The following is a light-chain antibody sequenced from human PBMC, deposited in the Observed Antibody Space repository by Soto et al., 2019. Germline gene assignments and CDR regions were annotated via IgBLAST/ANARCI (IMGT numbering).Light chain of an antibody. CDR3: QSYDNSLSVYV. CDR1: RSNIGAHYD. J-gene: IGLJ1*01. CDR2: GNS. Sequence: QSVLTQPPPVSGAPGPRVTISSTGSRSNIGAHYDVHWYQQLPGTAPKLLIYGNSNRPSGVPDRFSGSKSGTSASLAITGLQAEDEADYYCQSYDNSLSVYVFGTGTKVTVL. V-gene: IGLV1-40*01.